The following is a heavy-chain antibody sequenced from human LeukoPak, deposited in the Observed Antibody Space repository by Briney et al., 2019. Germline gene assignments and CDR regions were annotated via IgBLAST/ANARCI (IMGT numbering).Heavy chain of an antibody. J-gene: IGHJ3*01. CDR2: ISKDGNTK. D-gene: IGHD1-26*01. Sequence: GMSLRLSCAASGFTLSDYTIRWGRQGPGKGLEWVAVISKDGNTKFYADSVKGRFTIPRDNSKNTLYLQMNSLRAEDTAVYYCAREIIVGGRKRFDARDLRGQGTMVTVSS. V-gene: IGHV3-30*04. CDR3: AREIIVGGRKRFDARDL. CDR1: GFTLSDYT.